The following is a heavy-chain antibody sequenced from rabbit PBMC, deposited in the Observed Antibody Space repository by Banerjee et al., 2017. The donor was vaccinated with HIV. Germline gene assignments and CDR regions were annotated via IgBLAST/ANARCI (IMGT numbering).Heavy chain of an antibody. D-gene: IGHD6-1*01. Sequence: QSLEESGGDLVKPEGSLTLTCTASGFSFSSSYNMCWVRQAPGKGLEWIACIDAGSSGSTDYASWAKGRFTISKTSSTTVTLQMTSLTAADTATYFCARAGDSGYGYAAWYGMDLWGQGTLVTVS. CDR3: ARAGDSGYGYAAWYGMDL. V-gene: IGHV1S40*01. J-gene: IGHJ6*01. CDR2: IDAGSSGST. CDR1: GFSFSSSYN.